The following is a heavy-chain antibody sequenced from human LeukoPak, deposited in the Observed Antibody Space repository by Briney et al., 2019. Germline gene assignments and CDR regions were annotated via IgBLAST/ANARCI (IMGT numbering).Heavy chain of an antibody. Sequence: YPSETLSLTCTVSGGSISSYYWSWIRQPPGKGLEWIGYIYYSGSTNYNPSLKSRVTISVDPSKNQFSLKLSSVTAADTAVYYCARTTEAHSWRTRYYDYYMDVWGKGTTVTVSS. D-gene: IGHD6-13*01. CDR1: GGSISSYY. CDR2: IYYSGST. CDR3: ARTTEAHSWRTRYYDYYMDV. V-gene: IGHV4-59*01. J-gene: IGHJ6*03.